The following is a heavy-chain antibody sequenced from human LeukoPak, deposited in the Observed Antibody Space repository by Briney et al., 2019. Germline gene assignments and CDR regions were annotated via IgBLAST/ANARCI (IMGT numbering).Heavy chain of an antibody. J-gene: IGHJ3*02. CDR2: IRSKAYGGTT. Sequence: PGGSLRLSCTASGFTFGDYAMSWFRQAPGKGLEWVGFIRSKAYGGTTEYAASVKGRFTISRDDSKSIAYLQMNSLKTEDTAVYYCTRDPGYAPWVAFDIWGQGTMVTVSS. CDR3: TRDPGYAPWVAFDI. D-gene: IGHD1-1*01. CDR1: GFTFGDYA. V-gene: IGHV3-49*03.